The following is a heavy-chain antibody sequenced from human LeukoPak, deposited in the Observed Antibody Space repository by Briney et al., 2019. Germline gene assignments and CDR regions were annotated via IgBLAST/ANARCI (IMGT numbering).Heavy chain of an antibody. CDR2: ISGSGGST. CDR3: AKDRIGVMAFDY. D-gene: IGHD3-22*01. V-gene: IGHV3-23*01. CDR1: GFTFSSYA. J-gene: IGHJ4*02. Sequence: GGSLRLSCAASGFTFSSYAMSWVRQAPGKGLEWVSAISGSGGSTYYADSVKGRFTISRDNAKNSLYLQMNSLRAEDTALYYCAKDRIGVMAFDYWGQGTLVTVSS.